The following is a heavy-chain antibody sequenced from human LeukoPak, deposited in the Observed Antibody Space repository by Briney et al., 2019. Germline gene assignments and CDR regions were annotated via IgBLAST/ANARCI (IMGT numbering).Heavy chain of an antibody. CDR2: IYYSGST. J-gene: IGHJ4*02. CDR1: GGSISSSSYY. Sequence: PSETLSLTCTVSGGSISSSSYYWGWIRQPPGKGLEWIGSIYYSGSTYYNPSLKSRVTISVDTSKNQFSLKLSSVTAADTAVYYCARGGGAAAGTSYNFYVYWGQGTLVTVSS. V-gene: IGHV4-39*07. CDR3: ARGGGAAAGTSYNFYVY. D-gene: IGHD6-13*01.